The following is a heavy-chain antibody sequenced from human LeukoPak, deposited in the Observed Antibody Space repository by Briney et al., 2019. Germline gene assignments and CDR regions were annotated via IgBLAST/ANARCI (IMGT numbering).Heavy chain of an antibody. CDR2: IYYSGST. V-gene: IGHV4-30-4*01. J-gene: IGHJ4*02. CDR1: GGSISSGDYY. D-gene: IGHD2-15*01. CDR3: ARVPVDCSGGSCYGFGY. Sequence: PSETLSLTCTVSGGSISSGDYYWSWIRQPPGKGLEWIGYIYYSGSTYYNPSLKSRVTISVDTSKNQFSLKLSSVTAADTAVYYCARVPVDCSGGSCYGFGYWGQGTLVTVSS.